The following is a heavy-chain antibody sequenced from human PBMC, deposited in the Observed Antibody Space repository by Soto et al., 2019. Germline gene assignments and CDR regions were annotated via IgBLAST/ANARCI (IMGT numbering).Heavy chain of an antibody. CDR2: IIPIFGTA. CDR3: ARGGGAGIVVVGSFDY. D-gene: IGHD2-15*01. V-gene: IGHV1-69*01. CDR1: GGTFSSYA. Sequence: QVQLVQSGAEVKKPGSSVKVSCKASGGTFSSYAISWVRQAPGQGLEWMGGIIPIFGTANYAQKFQGRVTITADESTSKAYMELSSLRSEDTAVYYGARGGGAGIVVVGSFDYWGQGTLVTVSS. J-gene: IGHJ4*02.